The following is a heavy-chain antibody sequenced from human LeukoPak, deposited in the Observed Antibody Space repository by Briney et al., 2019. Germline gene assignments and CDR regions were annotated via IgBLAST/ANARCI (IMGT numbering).Heavy chain of an antibody. CDR1: GFTFSSYS. Sequence: GGSLRLSCAASGFTFSSYSMNWVRQAPGKGLEWVSYISSSSTIYYADSVKGRFTISRDNAKNSLYLQMNSLRAEDTAVYYCASHLLGNAYLMDYWGQGTPVTVSS. CDR2: ISSSSTI. CDR3: ASHLLGNAYLMDY. D-gene: IGHD1-26*01. V-gene: IGHV3-48*04. J-gene: IGHJ4*02.